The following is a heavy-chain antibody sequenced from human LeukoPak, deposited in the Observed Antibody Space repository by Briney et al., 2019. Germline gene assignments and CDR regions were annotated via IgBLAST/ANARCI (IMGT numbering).Heavy chain of an antibody. CDR2: IKQDGSEK. J-gene: IGHJ4*02. D-gene: IGHD6-6*01. CDR3: ARIGYSSSSFDY. Sequence: GGSLRLSCAASGFTFSSYWMSWVRQAPGKGLEWVAIIKQDGSEKYYVDSMKGRFTISRDNAKNSVYLQMNSLRAEDTAVYYCARIGYSSSSFDYWGQGILVTVSS. V-gene: IGHV3-7*01. CDR1: GFTFSSYW.